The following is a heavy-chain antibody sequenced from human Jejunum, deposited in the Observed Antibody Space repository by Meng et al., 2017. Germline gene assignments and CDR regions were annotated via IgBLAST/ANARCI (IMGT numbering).Heavy chain of an antibody. V-gene: IGHV4-30-4*01. CDR3: ARSPYSGSALPFFDY. CDR2: IYYSGST. CDR1: GDSFHSPEYF. D-gene: IGHD1-26*01. J-gene: IGHJ4*02. Sequence: SGRGLVIASQCRSLTCTVSGDSFHSPEYFWRCIRQPPEKGLECIGYIYYSGSTYYNPSLKSRVSISGDTSHKQFSLKLTSVTAADTAVYYCARSPYSGSALPFFDYWGQGSLVTVSS.